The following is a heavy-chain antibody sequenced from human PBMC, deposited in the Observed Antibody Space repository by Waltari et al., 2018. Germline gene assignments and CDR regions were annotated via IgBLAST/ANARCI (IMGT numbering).Heavy chain of an antibody. D-gene: IGHD3-10*01. Sequence: QVQLVESGGGVVQPGRSLRLSCAESGFTFSSYGMHLVGQAPGKGLEWVAVIWDEGSNRYYADSVKGRVTISRDNSKNTLYLQMNSLRAEDTAVYYCARSKPDITMVRGVLDYWGQGTLVTVSS. V-gene: IGHV3-33*01. CDR1: GFTFSSYG. CDR3: ARSKPDITMVRGVLDY. CDR2: IWDEGSNR. J-gene: IGHJ4*02.